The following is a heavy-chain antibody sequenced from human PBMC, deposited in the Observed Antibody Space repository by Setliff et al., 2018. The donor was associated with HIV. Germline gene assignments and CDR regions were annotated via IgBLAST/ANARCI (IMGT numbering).Heavy chain of an antibody. Sequence: SETLSLTCTVSGGSMNSDSYSWTWLRQPAGKGPELIGHIYVGGSVIYNPSLASRVTISMAPSKNQFSLDLSSVTAADTAKYYCARAKTIGVSAVFFDPWGQGRPVTVSS. V-gene: IGHV4-61*09. CDR1: GGSMNSDSYS. J-gene: IGHJ5*02. D-gene: IGHD3-3*01. CDR2: IYVGGSV. CDR3: ARAKTIGVSAVFFDP.